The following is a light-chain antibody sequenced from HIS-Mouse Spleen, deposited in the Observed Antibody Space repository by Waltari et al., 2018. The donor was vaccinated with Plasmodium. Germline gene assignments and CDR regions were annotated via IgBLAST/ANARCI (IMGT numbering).Light chain of an antibody. CDR2: GAS. J-gene: IGKJ3*01. CDR1: QRVSSN. V-gene: IGKV3-15*01. CDR3: QQYNNWSFT. Sequence: EIVMTQSPATLPVSPGERATLSCRASQRVSSNLAWYQQKPGQAPRRLLYGASSRATGIPARFSGSGSGTEFTLTISSLQSEDCAVYYCQQYNNWSFTFGPGTKVDIK.